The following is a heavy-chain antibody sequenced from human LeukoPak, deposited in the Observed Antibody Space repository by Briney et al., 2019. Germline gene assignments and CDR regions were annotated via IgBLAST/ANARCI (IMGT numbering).Heavy chain of an antibody. Sequence: PGMSLRLSCAASGFTFSVYGINWVRQAPGKGLEWVAIIWYDGSNKYFAESVMGRLTISKDNSKNTVYLQMNSLRIEDTAVYHCARAGIGNALDYWGQGTQVTVSS. J-gene: IGHJ4*02. D-gene: IGHD2-2*01. CDR1: GFTFSVYG. CDR2: IWYDGSNK. V-gene: IGHV3-33*01. CDR3: ARAGIGNALDY.